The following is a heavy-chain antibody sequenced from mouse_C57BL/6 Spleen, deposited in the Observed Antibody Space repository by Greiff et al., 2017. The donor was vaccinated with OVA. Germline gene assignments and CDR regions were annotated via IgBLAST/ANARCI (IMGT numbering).Heavy chain of an antibody. J-gene: IGHJ2*01. CDR2: IDPANGNT. D-gene: IGHD1-1*01. CDR3: ARGHYYGSSLDY. V-gene: IGHV14-3*01. CDR1: GFNIKNTY. Sequence: VHVKQSVAELVRPGASVKLSCTASGFNIKNTYMHWVKQRPEQGLEWIGRIDPANGNTKYAPKFQGKATITADTSSNTAYLQLSSLTSEDTAIYYCARGHYYGSSLDYWGQGTTLTVSS.